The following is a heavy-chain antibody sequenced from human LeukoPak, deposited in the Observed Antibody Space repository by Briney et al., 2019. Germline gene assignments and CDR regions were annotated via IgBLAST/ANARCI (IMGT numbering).Heavy chain of an antibody. V-gene: IGHV3-7*01. CDR2: IKQDGSEK. CDR3: ARDDHCSSTSCYLNWFDP. CDR1: GFTFSSYW. Sequence: PGGSPRLSCAASGFTFSSYWMSWVRQAPGKGLEWVANIKQDGSEKYYVDSVKGRFTISRDNAKNSLYLQMNSLRAEDTAVYYCARDDHCSSTSCYLNWFDPWGQGTLVTVSS. J-gene: IGHJ5*02. D-gene: IGHD2-2*01.